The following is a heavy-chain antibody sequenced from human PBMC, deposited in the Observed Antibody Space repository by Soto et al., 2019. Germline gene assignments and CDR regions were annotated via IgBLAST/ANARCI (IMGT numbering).Heavy chain of an antibody. CDR2: IIPIFGTA. J-gene: IGHJ6*02. D-gene: IGHD3-3*01. CDR1: GGTFSSYA. Sequence: SVKVSCKASGGTFSSYAISWARQAPGQGLEWMGGIIPIFGTANYAQKFQGRVTITADESTSTAYMELSSLRSEDTAVYYCARDRGAGARAFGVGTYYYYGMDVWGQGTTVTVSS. CDR3: ARDRGAGARAFGVGTYYYYGMDV. V-gene: IGHV1-69*13.